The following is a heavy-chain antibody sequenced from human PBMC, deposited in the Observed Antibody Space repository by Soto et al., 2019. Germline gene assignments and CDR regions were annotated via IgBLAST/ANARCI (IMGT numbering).Heavy chain of an antibody. D-gene: IGHD5-18*01. CDR1: GGSISSGDYY. CDR3: VSGYPWVGFDY. V-gene: IGHV4-39*01. CDR2: IYYSGSA. J-gene: IGHJ4*02. Sequence: SETLSLTCTVSGGSISSGDYYWGWIRQPPGKGLEWIGNIYYSGSASYNPSLKSRVTISVDTSKNQVSLKLSSVTAADTAVYNCVSGYPWVGFDYWGQGTLVTVSS.